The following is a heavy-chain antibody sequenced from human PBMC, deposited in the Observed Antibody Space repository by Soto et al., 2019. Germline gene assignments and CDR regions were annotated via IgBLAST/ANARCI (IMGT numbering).Heavy chain of an antibody. Sequence: GGSLRLSCATSRFAFGTDSRNWARQTPGKGLEWVSYISFSSTNTYYAEFVKGRFTVSSDNAKNSLYLQMNSLRAEDTAVYYCATDFWSAYYQNRDVWGEGPTFTVS. V-gene: IGHV3-48*01. J-gene: IGHJ6*03. CDR2: ISFSSTNT. CDR3: ATDFWSAYYQNRDV. D-gene: IGHD3-3*01. CDR1: RFAFGTDS.